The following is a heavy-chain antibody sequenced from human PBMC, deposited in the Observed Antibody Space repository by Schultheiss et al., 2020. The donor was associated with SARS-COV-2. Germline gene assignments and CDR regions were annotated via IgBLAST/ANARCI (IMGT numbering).Heavy chain of an antibody. J-gene: IGHJ3*02. CDR1: GYSISSGYY. CDR2: IYYSGST. CDR3: ARRSTPQGAFDI. D-gene: IGHD3-10*01. V-gene: IGHV4-38-2*01. Sequence: SETLSLTCAVSGYSISSGYYWGWIRQPPGKGLEWIGSIYYSGSTYYNPSLKSRVTISVDTSKNQFSLKLSSVTAADTAVYYCARRSTPQGAFDIWGQGTMVTVSS.